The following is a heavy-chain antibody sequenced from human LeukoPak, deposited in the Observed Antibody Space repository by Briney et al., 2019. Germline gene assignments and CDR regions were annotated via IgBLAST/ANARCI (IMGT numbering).Heavy chain of an antibody. CDR3: AMGQQLAHY. CDR2: ISGSGGST. D-gene: IGHD6-13*01. CDR1: GFTFSSYA. V-gene: IGHV3-23*01. J-gene: IGHJ4*02. Sequence: GGSLRLSCAASGFTFSSYAMSWVRQAPGKGLEWVSAISGSGGSTCYADSVKGRFTISRDNSKNTLFLQMNSLRVEDTAVYYCAMGQQLAHYWGQGTLVTVSS.